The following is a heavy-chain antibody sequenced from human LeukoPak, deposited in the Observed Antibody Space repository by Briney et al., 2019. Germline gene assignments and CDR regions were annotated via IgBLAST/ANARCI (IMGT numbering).Heavy chain of an antibody. CDR3: AKTKLDWLLFDF. CDR1: GGSISTSNYY. J-gene: IGHJ4*02. D-gene: IGHD3-9*01. CDR2: IFHNGNA. V-gene: IGHV4-39*07. Sequence: SETLSLTCSVSGGSISTSNYYWVWIRQSPEKGLEWIGSIFHNGNAFYSPSLQSRVTMSLDTSKSQFYLRLTSVTAADTALYDCAKTKLDWLLFDFWGQGILVTVSS.